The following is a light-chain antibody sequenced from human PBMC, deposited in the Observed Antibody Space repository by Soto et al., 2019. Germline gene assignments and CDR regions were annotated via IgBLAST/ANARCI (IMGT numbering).Light chain of an antibody. CDR1: QSVSSSY. V-gene: IGKV3-20*01. CDR2: GAF. Sequence: DIVFNQSAGILSFPPGERATLSCGVSQSVSSSYLAWSHQKPGQAPRLLIYGAFKRATGIPDRFSGSGSGTDFTLTISRMEAEDFAGYCCQQYGSSPRPFCQGAKVDI. J-gene: IGKJ1*01. CDR3: QQYGSSPRP.